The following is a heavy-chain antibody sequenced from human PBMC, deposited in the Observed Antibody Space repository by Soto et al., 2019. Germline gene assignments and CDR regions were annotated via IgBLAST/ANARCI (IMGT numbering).Heavy chain of an antibody. Sequence: QVQLQESGPGLVKPSQTLSLTCTVSGGSISSGGYYWSWIRLHPRKGLEWIGYIYYSGTNYYNPSLKSRVTISVDTSKNHFSLKLSSVTAADTDVYYCASLSSRREFDYWGQGSLVPVSS. J-gene: IGHJ4*02. CDR1: GGSISSGGYY. CDR3: ASLSSRREFDY. D-gene: IGHD6-6*01. V-gene: IGHV4-31*03. CDR2: IYYSGTN.